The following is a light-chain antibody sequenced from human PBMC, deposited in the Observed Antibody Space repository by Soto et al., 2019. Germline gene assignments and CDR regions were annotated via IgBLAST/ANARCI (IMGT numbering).Light chain of an antibody. CDR1: SSDVGGYNY. V-gene: IGLV2-14*01. Sequence: QSALTQPASVSGSPGQSITISCTGTSSDVGGYNYVSWYQQHPGKAPKLMIYDVSNRTSGVSNRFSGYKSGNTASLTSSGLQAEDEADYYCSSYTSSSTRVFGTGTKVTVL. CDR3: SSYTSSSTRV. CDR2: DVS. J-gene: IGLJ1*01.